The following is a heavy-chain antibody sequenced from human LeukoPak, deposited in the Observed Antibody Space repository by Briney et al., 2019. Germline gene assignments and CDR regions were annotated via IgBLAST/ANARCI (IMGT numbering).Heavy chain of an antibody. V-gene: IGHV4-59*01. Sequence: PSETLSLTCTVSGGSISNYYWNWIRQPPGKGLEWIGYVHYSGTTNYNPSLKSRVSISVDTSKNQFSLKLSSVTAADTAVYYCARYRGYNGNGWGMDVWGQGTTVTVSS. CDR3: ARYRGYNGNGWGMDV. CDR1: GGSISNYY. D-gene: IGHD5-12*01. J-gene: IGHJ6*02. CDR2: VHYSGTT.